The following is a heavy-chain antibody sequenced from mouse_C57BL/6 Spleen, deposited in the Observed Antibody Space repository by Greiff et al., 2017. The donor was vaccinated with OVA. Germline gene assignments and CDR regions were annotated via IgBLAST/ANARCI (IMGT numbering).Heavy chain of an antibody. V-gene: IGHV1-26*01. J-gene: IGHJ4*01. D-gene: IGHD1-1*01. CDR2: INPNNGGT. CDR3: AREVFISRYYAMDY. CDR1: GYTFTDYY. Sequence: EVQLQQSGPELVKPGASVKISCKASGYTFTDYYMNWVKQSHGKSLEWIGDINPNNGGTSYNQKFKGKATLTVDKSSSTAYMELRSLTSEDSAVYYCAREVFISRYYAMDYWGQGTSVTVSS.